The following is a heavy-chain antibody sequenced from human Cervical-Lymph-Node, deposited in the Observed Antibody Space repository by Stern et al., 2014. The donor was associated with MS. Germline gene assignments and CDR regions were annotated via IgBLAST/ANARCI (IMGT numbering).Heavy chain of an antibody. D-gene: IGHD2-21*01. Sequence: VHLVESGSGQAKPSQTLSLTCAVSGGSISSGGSSWNWIRQPPGKGLEWIGFIYHSGSTYYNPSLKGRVFISVDTFKNQFALKQRSVTAADTAVYYCARGGVIYTQDRNGFDVWGQGTMVTVSS. CDR2: IYHSGST. CDR3: ARGGVIYTQDRNGFDV. CDR1: GGSISSGGSS. V-gene: IGHV4-30-2*01. J-gene: IGHJ3*01.